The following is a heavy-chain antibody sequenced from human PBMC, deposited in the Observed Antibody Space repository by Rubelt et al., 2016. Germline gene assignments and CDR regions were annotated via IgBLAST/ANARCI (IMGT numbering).Heavy chain of an antibody. V-gene: IGHV4-34*01. CDR2: INHSGST. Sequence: QVQLQQWGAGLLKPSETLSLTCAVYGGSFSGYYWSWIRQPPGKGLEWIGEINHSGSTNYNPSLKSRVTMSVDSSKTQFSLKLSVVTAAYTAVYYCARGDEYSSSFWFDPWGQGTLVTVSS. D-gene: IGHD6-6*01. CDR3: ARGDEYSSSFWFDP. J-gene: IGHJ5*02. CDR1: GGSFSGYY.